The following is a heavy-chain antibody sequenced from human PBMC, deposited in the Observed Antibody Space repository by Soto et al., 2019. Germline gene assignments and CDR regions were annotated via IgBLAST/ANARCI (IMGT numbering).Heavy chain of an antibody. CDR2: IYHSGST. CDR1: GGSISSGGYS. V-gene: IGHV4-30-2*01. J-gene: IGHJ4*02. D-gene: IGHD4-17*01. Sequence: SETLSLTCAVSGGSISSGGYSWSWIRQPPGKGLEWIGYIYHSGSTYYNPSLKSRVTISVDRSKNQFSLKLSSVTAADAAVYYCARAMTTVTTIDYWGQGTLVTVSS. CDR3: ARAMTTVTTIDY.